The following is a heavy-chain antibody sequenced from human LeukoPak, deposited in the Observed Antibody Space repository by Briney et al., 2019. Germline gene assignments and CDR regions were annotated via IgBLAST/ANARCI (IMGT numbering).Heavy chain of an antibody. D-gene: IGHD1-14*01. CDR1: GYTFTSYD. J-gene: IGHJ6*02. V-gene: IGHV1-8*01. Sequence: ASVTVSCKASGYTFTSYDINWVRQATGQGLEWMGWMNPNSGNTGYAQKFQGRVTMTRNTSISTAYMELSSLRSEDTAVYYCATRRVTLHPGGMDVWGQGTTVTVSS. CDR3: ATRRVTLHPGGMDV. CDR2: MNPNSGNT.